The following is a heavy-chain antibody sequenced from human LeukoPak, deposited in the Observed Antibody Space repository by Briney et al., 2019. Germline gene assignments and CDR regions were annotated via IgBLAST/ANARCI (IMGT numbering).Heavy chain of an antibody. D-gene: IGHD1-26*01. J-gene: IGHJ4*02. V-gene: IGHV4-61*03. Sequence: PSEALSLTCSVYGCSVSGGSYYWSWIRQSPGTGLEWIRCIYYSGSTNYNPSLRGRVAMSIDTSKNHFSLRLISVTAADTAIYYCARAPGIVGTTPFGNYWGRGTLVTVSS. CDR3: ARAPGIVGTTPFGNY. CDR1: GCSVSGGSYY. CDR2: IYYSGST.